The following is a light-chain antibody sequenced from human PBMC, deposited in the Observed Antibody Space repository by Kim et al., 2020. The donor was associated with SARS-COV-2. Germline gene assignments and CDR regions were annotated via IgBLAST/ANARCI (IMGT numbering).Light chain of an antibody. J-gene: IGKJ1*01. CDR1: RSVSANY. CDR2: GAS. Sequence: SPGERATVSCRASRSVSANYLAWYQHKRGQAPRLLIYGASTRATGIPDRFSGSGSGTDFTLTISRLEPEDFAVYYCQQYGSLPRTFGQGTKVDIK. CDR3: QQYGSLPRT. V-gene: IGKV3-20*01.